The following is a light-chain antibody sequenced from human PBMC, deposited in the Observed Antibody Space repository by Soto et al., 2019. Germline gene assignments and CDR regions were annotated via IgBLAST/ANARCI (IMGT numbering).Light chain of an antibody. CDR2: AAS. Sequence: DLQMTQSPSSLSASVGDRVTITCQASQDISNYLNWYQQKPGKAPKLLIYAASSLQSGVPSRFSGSGSGTEFTLTISSLEPDDLATYYCQQYKSDWTFGQGTKVDIK. CDR1: QDISNY. CDR3: QQYKSDWT. J-gene: IGKJ1*01. V-gene: IGKV1-16*01.